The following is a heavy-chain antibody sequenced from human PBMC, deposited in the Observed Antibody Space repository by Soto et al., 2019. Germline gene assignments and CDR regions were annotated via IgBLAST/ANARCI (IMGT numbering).Heavy chain of an antibody. CDR3: ARAFSTYYDFWSGYRTNWFGP. CDR1: GLNFIDYY. D-gene: IGHD3-3*01. Sequence: GGSHRLSSTSSGLNFIDYYMSWIRQATGKGLEWVSYISSSGSTIYYADSVKGRFTISRDNAKNSLYLQMNSLRAEDTAVYYCARAFSTYYDFWSGYRTNWFGPWGQGTLVTVSS. V-gene: IGHV3-11*01. J-gene: IGHJ5*02. CDR2: ISSSGSTI.